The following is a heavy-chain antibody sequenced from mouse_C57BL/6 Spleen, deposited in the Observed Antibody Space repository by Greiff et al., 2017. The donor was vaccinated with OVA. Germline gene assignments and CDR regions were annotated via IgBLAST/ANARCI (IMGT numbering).Heavy chain of an antibody. CDR3: ARMGTTVVDWYFDV. D-gene: IGHD1-1*01. CDR2: IHPNSGST. Sequence: VQLQQPGAELVKPGASVKLSCKASGYTFTSYWMHWVKQRPGQGLEWIGMIHPNSGSTNYNEKFKSKATLTVDKSSSTAYMQLSSLTSEDSAVYYCARMGTTVVDWYFDVWDTGTTVTVSS. CDR1: GYTFTSYW. V-gene: IGHV1-64*01. J-gene: IGHJ1*03.